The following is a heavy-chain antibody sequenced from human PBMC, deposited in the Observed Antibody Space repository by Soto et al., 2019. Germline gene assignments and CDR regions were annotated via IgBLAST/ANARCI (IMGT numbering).Heavy chain of an antibody. D-gene: IGHD2-15*01. CDR2: ISPGSRYP. J-gene: IGHJ5*02. Sequence: PGGSLRLSSADSGFTFGDYYMSWIRQAPGKGLEWLSYISPGSRYPAYADSVKGRFTISRDNAKRSLYLQMMSLTAEDTAIYYCVRGGGGGLFDPWGQGTMVTVSS. CDR3: VRGGGGGLFDP. V-gene: IGHV3-11*06. CDR1: GFTFGDYY.